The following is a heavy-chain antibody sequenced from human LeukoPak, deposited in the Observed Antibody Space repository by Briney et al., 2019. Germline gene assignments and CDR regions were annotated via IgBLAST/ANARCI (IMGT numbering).Heavy chain of an antibody. J-gene: IGHJ4*02. CDR1: GDTFSNYG. D-gene: IGHD3-22*01. V-gene: IGHV1-69*13. CDR2: IIPIFPRP. CDR3: ARAGYHDNFFFDF. Sequence: SVKVSCKASGDTFSNYGLSWVRQAPGQGLKWMGGIIPIFPRPNYAQNFEGRVTITADESTTTFYMELSSLKSEDTAVYYCARAGYHDNFFFDFWGQGTLVTVSS.